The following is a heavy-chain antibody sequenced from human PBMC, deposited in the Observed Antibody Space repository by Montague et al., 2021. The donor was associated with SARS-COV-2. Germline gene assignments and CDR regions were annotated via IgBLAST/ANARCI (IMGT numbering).Heavy chain of an antibody. Sequence: SETLSLTCTVSGGSISSYYWSWIRQPPGKGLEWIGYIYYSGSTNYNPSLRSRVTISVDTSKNQFSLKLSSVTAADTAVYYCARVVAAAGTPVFDYWGQGTLVTLSS. CDR3: ARVVAAAGTPVFDY. D-gene: IGHD6-13*01. V-gene: IGHV4-59*01. J-gene: IGHJ4*02. CDR1: GGSISSYY. CDR2: IYYSGST.